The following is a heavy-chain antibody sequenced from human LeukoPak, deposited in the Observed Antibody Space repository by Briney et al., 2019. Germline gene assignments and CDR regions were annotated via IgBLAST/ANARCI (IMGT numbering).Heavy chain of an antibody. Sequence: SETLSLTCAVYGGSLSCYYWSWIRQPPRKGLEWIGEINHSGSTNYNPSLKSRVTISVDTSKNQFSLKLSSVTAADTAVYYCARLAKQLVKLDYWGQGTLVTVSA. CDR1: GGSLSCYY. CDR3: ARLAKQLVKLDY. J-gene: IGHJ4*01. V-gene: IGHV4-34*01. D-gene: IGHD6-13*01. CDR2: INHSGST.